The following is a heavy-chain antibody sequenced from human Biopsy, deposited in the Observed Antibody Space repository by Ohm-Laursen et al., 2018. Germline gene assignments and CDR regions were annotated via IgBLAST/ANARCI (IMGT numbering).Heavy chain of an antibody. Sequence: TLSLTCTVSGVSINGGRYYWNWIRHHPGKGLEWIGNIFYSANTYYNPSPKSRVTISVDTSKNQFSLKLSSVTAADTAVYYCARLGSGDYFPTFFDFWGQGAPVTVSS. V-gene: IGHV4-31*03. CDR2: IFYSANT. J-gene: IGHJ4*02. D-gene: IGHD5-12*01. CDR3: ARLGSGDYFPTFFDF. CDR1: GVSINGGRYY.